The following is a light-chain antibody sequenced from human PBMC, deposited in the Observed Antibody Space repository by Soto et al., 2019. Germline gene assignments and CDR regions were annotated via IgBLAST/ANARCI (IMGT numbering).Light chain of an antibody. J-gene: IGLJ3*02. Sequence: QPVLTQPPSVSAAPGQTVTISCSGGSSNIGANFVSWYQHLPGTAPQLLIFQNDKRPSGIPDRFSGSKSGTSATLGITGLQTGDETDYYCGTWDSALSAWVFGGGTKVTVL. CDR2: QND. V-gene: IGLV1-51*02. CDR3: GTWDSALSAWV. CDR1: SSNIGANF.